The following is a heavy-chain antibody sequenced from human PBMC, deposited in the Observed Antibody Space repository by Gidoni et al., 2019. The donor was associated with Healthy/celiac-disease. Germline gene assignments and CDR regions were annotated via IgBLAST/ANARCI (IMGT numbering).Heavy chain of an antibody. CDR3: ARAGGMVRGAIDY. J-gene: IGHJ4*02. CDR2: IWYDGSNK. Sequence: QVQLVESGGGVVQPGRSLRLSCAASGFTFSSYGIHWVRQAPGKGLEWVAVIWYDGSNKYYADSVKGRFTISRDNSKNTLYLQMNSLRAEDTAVYYCARAGGMVRGAIDYWGQGTLVTVSS. D-gene: IGHD3-10*01. CDR1: GFTFSSYG. V-gene: IGHV3-33*08.